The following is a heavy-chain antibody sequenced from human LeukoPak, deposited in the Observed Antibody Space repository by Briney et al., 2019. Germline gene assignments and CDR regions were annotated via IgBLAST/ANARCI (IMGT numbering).Heavy chain of an antibody. Sequence: ASVKVSCKASGYTFTGYYMHWVRQAPGQGLEWMAWLNPNSGDTDSAQKIQGRVTMTRDTSITTAYLELSSLRSDDTAVYYCAGAPAGGPFDNWGQGTLVTVSS. J-gene: IGHJ4*02. V-gene: IGHV1-2*02. CDR3: AGAPAGGPFDN. CDR1: GYTFTGYY. D-gene: IGHD4-23*01. CDR2: LNPNSGDT.